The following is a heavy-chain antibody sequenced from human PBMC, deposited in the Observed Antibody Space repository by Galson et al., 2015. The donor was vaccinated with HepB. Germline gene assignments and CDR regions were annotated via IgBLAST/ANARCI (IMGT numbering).Heavy chain of an antibody. Sequence: SVTVSCKASGYTFTSYGISWVRQAPGQGLEWMGWISAYNGNTNYAQKLQGRVTMTTDTSTSTAYMELRGLRSDDTAVYYCARDARPPPTYYYGSGSRPPFDYWGQGTLVTVSS. J-gene: IGHJ4*02. CDR2: ISAYNGNT. D-gene: IGHD3-10*01. V-gene: IGHV1-18*01. CDR3: ARDARPPPTYYYGSGSRPPFDY. CDR1: GYTFTSYG.